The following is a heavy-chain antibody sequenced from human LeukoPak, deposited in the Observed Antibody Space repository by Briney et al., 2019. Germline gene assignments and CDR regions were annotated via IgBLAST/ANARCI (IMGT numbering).Heavy chain of an antibody. V-gene: IGHV1-24*01. D-gene: IGHD2-2*01. CDR1: GYTLTELS. CDR2: FDPEDGET. J-gene: IGHJ4*02. CDR3: ATVLRNCSSTSCLFDY. Sequence: ASVKVSCKVSGYTLTELSMHWVRQAPGKGLEWMGGFDPEDGETIYAQKFQGRVTMTEDTSTDTAYMELGSLRSEDTAVYYCATVLRNCSSTSCLFDYWGQGTLVTVSS.